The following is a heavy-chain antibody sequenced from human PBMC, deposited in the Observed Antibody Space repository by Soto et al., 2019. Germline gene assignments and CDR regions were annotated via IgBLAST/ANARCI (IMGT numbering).Heavy chain of an antibody. V-gene: IGHV1-69*06. CDR2: TVPVFDTS. D-gene: IGHD3-10*01. CDR3: ARGVSNSGAYYTGPSACKL. CDR1: GGTFNGYG. Sequence: QVQLVQSGAVVKKPGSSVEVSCKASGGTFNGYGISWVRQAPGQGLEWMGGTVPVFDTSKYAPRFQGRVTITADKSTSTAYMELSSVRSEDTAIYFCARGVSNSGAYYTGPSACKLWGQGTLVIVSS. J-gene: IGHJ3*01.